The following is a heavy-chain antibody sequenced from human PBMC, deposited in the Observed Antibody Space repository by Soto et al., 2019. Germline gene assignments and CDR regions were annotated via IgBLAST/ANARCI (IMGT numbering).Heavy chain of an antibody. D-gene: IGHD5-12*01. V-gene: IGHV3-23*01. Sequence: EVQLLESGGGLVQPGGSLRLACAASGFSFSSYAMVWVRQAPGKGLEWVSVISARGGSSYFADSVKGRFTISRDNSKNVLSLEMNSLRAEDTATYCCAKGSIEYSASVDLWGQGTLVLVSS. CDR2: ISARGGSS. J-gene: IGHJ5*02. CDR3: AKGSIEYSASVDL. CDR1: GFSFSSYA.